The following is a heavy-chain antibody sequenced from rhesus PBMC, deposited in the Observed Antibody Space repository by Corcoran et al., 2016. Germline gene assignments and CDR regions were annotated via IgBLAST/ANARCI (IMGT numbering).Heavy chain of an antibody. Sequence: QLQLQESGPGLVKPSETLSLTCAVSGGSVGGNAWSWIRQPPGKGLEWIGRISERGATPYTPSLRSRVTVSTDTSKNQVSLKMTYVTAADTAVYYCARDSGSDYRYRFDVWGPGVLVIVSS. CDR2: ISERGAT. J-gene: IGHJ5-1*01. CDR1: GGSVGGNA. V-gene: IGHV4-173*01. D-gene: IGHD3-16*01. CDR3: ARDSGSDYRYRFDV.